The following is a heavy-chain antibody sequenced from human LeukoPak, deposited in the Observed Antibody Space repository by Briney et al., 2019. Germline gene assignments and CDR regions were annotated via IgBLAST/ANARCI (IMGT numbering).Heavy chain of an antibody. CDR1: GFTTSDNY. J-gene: IGHJ4*02. CDR3: ARVPFTASLGDYFDY. D-gene: IGHD3-16*01. Sequence: PGGSLRLSCAASGFTTSDNYMTWVRQAPGKGLQWVSVIYSGGRTNYADSVKGRFSMSRDKSNGTVYLQLNSLRTDDTAVYFCARVPFTASLGDYFDYWGQGALVTVSS. CDR2: IYSGGRT. V-gene: IGHV3-66*01.